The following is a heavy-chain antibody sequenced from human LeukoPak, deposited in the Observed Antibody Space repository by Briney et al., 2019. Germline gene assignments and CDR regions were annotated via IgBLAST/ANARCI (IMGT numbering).Heavy chain of an antibody. CDR2: ISAYNGNT. CDR3: ARASYCGRGSCYLEY. D-gene: IGHD2-15*01. CDR1: GYTFNSHS. V-gene: IGHV1-18*01. J-gene: IGHJ4*02. Sequence: ASVKVSCKASGYTFNSHSMSWVRQAPGQGLEWMGWISAYNGNTIYAQKVKGRVTMTTDTSTSTAYMELRSLKSDDTAVYYCARASYCGRGSCYLEYWGQGTLVTVSS.